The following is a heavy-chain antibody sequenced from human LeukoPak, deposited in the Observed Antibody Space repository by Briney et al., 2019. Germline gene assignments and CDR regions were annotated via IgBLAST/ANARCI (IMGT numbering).Heavy chain of an antibody. CDR1: GVSFSGYY. D-gene: IGHD3-22*01. V-gene: IGHV4-34*01. Sequence: SETLSLTCGISGVSFSGYYWSWIRQSPGKGLEWIGEVNHGGTTIYSPSLKSRVTISLDMSNNHLALRLSSVTAADTAIYYCARGPGSGDYYDSSGSLYYLDKWGQGTLVTVSS. CDR2: VNHGGTT. J-gene: IGHJ4*02. CDR3: ARGPGSGDYYDSSGSLYYLDK.